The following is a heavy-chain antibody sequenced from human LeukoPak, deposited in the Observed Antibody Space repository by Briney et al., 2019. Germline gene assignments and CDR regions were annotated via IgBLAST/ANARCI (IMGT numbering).Heavy chain of an antibody. CDR1: GFTFRNYA. D-gene: IGHD1-26*01. CDR3: AKESNSGSYLTFSYYYYYMDV. CDR2: ISSSSTYI. V-gene: IGHV3-21*01. J-gene: IGHJ6*03. Sequence: GGSLRLSCAASGFTFRNYAMNWVRQAPGKGLEWVSFISSSSTYIYYADSVKGRFTISRDNSKNTLYLQMNSLRAEDTAVYYCAKESNSGSYLTFSYYYYYMDVWGKGTTVTVSS.